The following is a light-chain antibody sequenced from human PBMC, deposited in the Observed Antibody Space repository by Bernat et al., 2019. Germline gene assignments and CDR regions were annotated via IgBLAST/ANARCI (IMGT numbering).Light chain of an antibody. J-gene: IGKJ4*01. CDR3: QQYNNWPPLT. CDR1: QSVSRN. CDR2: GAS. Sequence: EIVMTQSPATLSVSPGERATLSCRASQSVSRNLAWYQQKPGQAPRLLIYGASTRATGIPARFSGIGSGTEFTLTIICLQSEDFAVYYSQQYNNWPPLTFGGGTKVEIK. V-gene: IGKV3D-15*01.